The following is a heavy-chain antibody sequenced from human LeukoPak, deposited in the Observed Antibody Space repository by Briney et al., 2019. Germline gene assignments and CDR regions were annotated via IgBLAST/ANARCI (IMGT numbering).Heavy chain of an antibody. CDR1: GFTVSSNY. CDR2: IYSGGST. Sequence: GGSLRLSCAASGFTVSSNYMSWVRQAPGKGLEWVSVIYSGGSTYYADSVKGRFTISRDNSKNTLYLQMNSLRAEDTAIYYCARDERLLSFLKWGQGTLVTVSS. D-gene: IGHD3-3*01. CDR3: ARDERLLSFLK. J-gene: IGHJ4*02. V-gene: IGHV3-66*01.